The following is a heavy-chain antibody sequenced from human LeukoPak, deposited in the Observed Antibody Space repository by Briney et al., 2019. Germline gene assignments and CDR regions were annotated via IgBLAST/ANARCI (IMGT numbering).Heavy chain of an antibody. CDR2: INSDGSST. V-gene: IGHV3-74*01. D-gene: IGHD1-26*01. CDR3: AKDRGSYYAFDY. CDR1: GFTFSSYW. J-gene: IGHJ4*02. Sequence: GGSLRLSCAASGFTFSSYWMHWVRQAPGKGLVWVSRINSDGSSTSYADSVKGRFTISRDNAKNTLYLQMNSLRAEDTAVYYCAKDRGSYYAFDYWGQGTLVTVSS.